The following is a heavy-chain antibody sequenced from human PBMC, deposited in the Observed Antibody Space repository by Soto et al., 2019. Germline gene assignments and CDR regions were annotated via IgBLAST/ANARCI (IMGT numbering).Heavy chain of an antibody. Sequence: GGSLRLSCAASGFTFSSYGMHWVRQAPGKGLEWVAVIWNDGSSIYYADSVKGRLTISRDNAKNSLYLQMNSLRAEDTAVYYCARDKGAYSSTRNDYWGQGILVTVSS. J-gene: IGHJ4*02. CDR1: GFTFSSYG. CDR2: IWNDGSSI. D-gene: IGHD6-13*01. V-gene: IGHV3-33*01. CDR3: ARDKGAYSSTRNDY.